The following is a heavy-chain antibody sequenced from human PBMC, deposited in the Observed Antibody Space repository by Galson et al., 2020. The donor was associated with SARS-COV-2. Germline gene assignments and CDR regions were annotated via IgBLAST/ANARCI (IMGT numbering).Heavy chain of an antibody. J-gene: IGHJ4*02. CDR2: IYHSGNT. V-gene: IGHV4-38-2*02. CDR1: PYSINNGYY. D-gene: IGHD3-16*01. CDR3: ASPMIAFGEVVITHFDY. Sequence: SETLSLTCTVSPYSINNGYYWGWIRQPPGKGLEWIGTIYHSGNTYYNPSLKSRVTISADTSKNQLSLKLSSVTAADTAVYYCASPMIAFGEVVITHFDYWGQGTLVTVSS.